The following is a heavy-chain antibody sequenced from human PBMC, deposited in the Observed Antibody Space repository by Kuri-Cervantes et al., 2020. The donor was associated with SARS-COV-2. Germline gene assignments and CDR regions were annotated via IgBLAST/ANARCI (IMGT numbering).Heavy chain of an antibody. D-gene: IGHD1-1*01. CDR1: GFTFRIYG. V-gene: IGHV3-30*02. Sequence: GGSLRLSCAASGFTFRIYGMHWVRQAPGKGLEWVAFIRYDGRKKYYADSVKGRLTVSRDNSKNTLYMQMNSLRAEDTALYYCAKDFDDLYYYYYMDVWGKGTTVTVSS. CDR2: IRYDGRKK. J-gene: IGHJ6*03. CDR3: AKDFDDLYYYYYMDV.